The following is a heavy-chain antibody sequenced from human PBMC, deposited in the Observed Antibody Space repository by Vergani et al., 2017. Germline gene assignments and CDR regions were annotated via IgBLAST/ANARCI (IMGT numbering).Heavy chain of an antibody. D-gene: IGHD2-15*01. CDR2: ISWNSGSI. CDR1: GFTFDDYA. CDR3: AGGSRYYYYYMDV. J-gene: IGHJ6*03. V-gene: IGHV3-9*01. Sequence: EVQLVESGGGLVQPGRSLRLSCAASGFTFDDYAMHWVRQAPGKGLEWVSGISWNSGSIGYADSVKGRFTISRDNAKNSLYLQMNSLRAEDTAVYYCAGGSRYYYYYMDVWGKGTTVTVSS.